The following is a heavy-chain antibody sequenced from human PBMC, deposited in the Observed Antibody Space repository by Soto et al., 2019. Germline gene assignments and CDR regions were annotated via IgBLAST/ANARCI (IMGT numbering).Heavy chain of an antibody. CDR1: GGSVSIGSYY. V-gene: IGHV4-61*01. D-gene: IGHD2-8*01. J-gene: IGHJ6*02. CDR2: SYYSGST. Sequence: PSDTLSLTCTVSGGSVSIGSYYWSWIPHPPGKELEWIGYSYYSGSTNYNPSLKSRVTISVDTSKNQFSLKLSSVTAADTAVYYCARDRGYCTNGVGYRYYYGMDVWGQGTTVTVSS. CDR3: ARDRGYCTNGVGYRYYYGMDV.